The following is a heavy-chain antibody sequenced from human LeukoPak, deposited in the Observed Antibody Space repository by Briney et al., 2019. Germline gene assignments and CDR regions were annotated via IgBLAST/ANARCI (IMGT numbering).Heavy chain of an antibody. V-gene: IGHV4-59*01. CDR3: ARGGSSSSVWFDP. J-gene: IGHJ5*02. Sequence: KASETLSLTCTVSGGSISPYYWSWIRQPPGKGLEWVGYIYYIGNTNYNPSLKSRVTISLDTSKNQFSLKLNSVTAADTAVYYCARGGSSSSVWFDPWGPGTLVTVSS. CDR2: IYYIGNT. CDR1: GGSISPYY. D-gene: IGHD6-13*01.